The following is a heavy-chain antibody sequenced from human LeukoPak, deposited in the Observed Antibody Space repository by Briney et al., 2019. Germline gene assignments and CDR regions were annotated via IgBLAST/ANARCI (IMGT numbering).Heavy chain of an antibody. V-gene: IGHV4-59*01. Sequence: SETLSLTCTVSGGSMNSYYWSWIRQPPGKGLEWIGHIYHSGNTNDNPSLKSRVIISVDPSKNQFSLRLRSVTAADTAVYYCARTYYDSWGYYEVTYWGQGGMVGVSS. CDR2: IYHSGNT. CDR3: ARTYYDSWGYYEVTY. J-gene: IGHJ4*02. CDR1: GGSMNSYY. D-gene: IGHD3-22*01.